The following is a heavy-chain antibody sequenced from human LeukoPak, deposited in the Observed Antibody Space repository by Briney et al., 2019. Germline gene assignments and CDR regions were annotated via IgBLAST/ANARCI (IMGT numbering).Heavy chain of an antibody. CDR2: IYSGGST. Sequence: GGSLRLSCAASGFTVSSNYMSWVRQSPGKGLEWVSLIYSGGSTYYADSVKGRFTISRDNSKNTLYLQMNSLRAEDTAVYYCAKRYATNYFDYWGQGTLVTVSS. V-gene: IGHV3-53*01. CDR3: AKRYATNYFDY. D-gene: IGHD2-8*01. CDR1: GFTVSSNY. J-gene: IGHJ4*02.